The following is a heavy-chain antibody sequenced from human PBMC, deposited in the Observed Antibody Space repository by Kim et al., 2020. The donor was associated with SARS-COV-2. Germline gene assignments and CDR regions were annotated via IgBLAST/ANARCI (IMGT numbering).Heavy chain of an antibody. Sequence: SETLSLTCAVYGGSFSGYYWSWIRQPPGKGLEWIGEINHSGSTNYNPSLKSRVTISVDTSKNQFSLKLSSVTAADTAVYYCARGRSPGIAARPYYYYYMDVWGKGTTVTVSS. J-gene: IGHJ6*03. CDR3: ARGRSPGIAARPYYYYYMDV. CDR2: INHSGST. V-gene: IGHV4-34*01. CDR1: GGSFSGYY. D-gene: IGHD6-6*01.